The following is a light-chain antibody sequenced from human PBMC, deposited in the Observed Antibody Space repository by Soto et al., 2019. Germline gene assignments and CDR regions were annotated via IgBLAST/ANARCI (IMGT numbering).Light chain of an antibody. J-gene: IGLJ1*01. CDR2: EVN. CDR1: SSDVGGYNY. Sequence: QSALTQPASVSGSPGQSITISCTGTSSDVGGYNYVSWYQQHPSKAPKLMIYEVNNRPSGISNRFSASKSGNTASLTISGLRAEDEADYYCSSYASSGTKVFGTGTKLTVL. V-gene: IGLV2-14*01. CDR3: SSYASSGTKV.